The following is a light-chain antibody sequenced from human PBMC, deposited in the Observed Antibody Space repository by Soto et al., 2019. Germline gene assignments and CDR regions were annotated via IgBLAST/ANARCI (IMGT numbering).Light chain of an antibody. CDR1: QGISSY. CDR2: AAS. V-gene: IGKV1D-12*01. Sequence: DIQMTPSPSSVSASVGDRVTITCRASQGISSYLAWYQQKPGKAPKLLIYAASTLHSAVPSRFSGSGSGTDFSLTITSLQPEDYATSYFQQADSFPLTCGGGTKVEIK. CDR3: QQADSFPLT. J-gene: IGKJ4*01.